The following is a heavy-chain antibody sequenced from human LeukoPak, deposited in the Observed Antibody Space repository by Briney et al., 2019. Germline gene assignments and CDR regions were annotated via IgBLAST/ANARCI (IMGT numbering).Heavy chain of an antibody. CDR3: AREDYYDSSGVDY. Sequence: ASVKVSCKASGYTFTGYYMHWVRQAPRQGLEWMGWINPNSGGTNYAQKFQGRVTMTRDTSISTAYMELSRLRSDDTAVYYCAREDYYDSSGVDYWGQGTLVTVSS. V-gene: IGHV1-2*02. CDR1: GYTFTGYY. CDR2: INPNSGGT. D-gene: IGHD3-22*01. J-gene: IGHJ4*02.